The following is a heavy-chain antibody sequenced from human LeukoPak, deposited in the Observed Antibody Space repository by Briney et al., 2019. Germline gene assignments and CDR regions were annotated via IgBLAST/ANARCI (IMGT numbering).Heavy chain of an antibody. D-gene: IGHD4-17*01. CDR1: GFTFSSYS. V-gene: IGHV3-21*01. CDR3: ARAFSTTAFDY. Sequence: GGSLRLSCAASGFTFSSYSMNWVRQAPGKGLEWVSSISSSSGYIYYADSVKGRFTISRDNAKNSLYLQMSSLRAEDTAVYYCARAFSTTAFDYWGQGTLVTVSS. CDR2: ISSSSGYI. J-gene: IGHJ4*02.